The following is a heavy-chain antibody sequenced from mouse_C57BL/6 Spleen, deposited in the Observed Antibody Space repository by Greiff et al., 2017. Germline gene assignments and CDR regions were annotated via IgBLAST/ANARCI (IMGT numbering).Heavy chain of an antibody. V-gene: IGHV1-72*01. CDR1: GYTFTSYW. Sequence: VQLQQPGAELVKPGASVTLSCKASGYTFTSYWMHWVKQRPGRGLEWIGRIVPNSGGTKYTEKFKSKATLTVDKPSSTAYMQLSSLTSEDSAVYCCARGGGLRYYAMDYWGQGTSVTVSS. J-gene: IGHJ4*01. D-gene: IGHD1-1*01. CDR3: ARGGGLRYYAMDY. CDR2: IVPNSGGT.